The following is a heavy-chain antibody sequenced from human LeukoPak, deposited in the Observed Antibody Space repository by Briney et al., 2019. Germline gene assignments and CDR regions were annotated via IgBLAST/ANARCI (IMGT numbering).Heavy chain of an antibody. J-gene: IGHJ4*02. Sequence: GGSLRLSCAASGFTFSSYGMHWVRQAPGKGLEWVAFIRYDGSNKYYADSVKGRFTISRDNSKNTLYLQMNSLRAEDTAVYYCAKASAPYSSSYYFDYWGQGILVTVSS. V-gene: IGHV3-30*02. D-gene: IGHD6-6*01. CDR1: GFTFSSYG. CDR3: AKASAPYSSSYYFDY. CDR2: IRYDGSNK.